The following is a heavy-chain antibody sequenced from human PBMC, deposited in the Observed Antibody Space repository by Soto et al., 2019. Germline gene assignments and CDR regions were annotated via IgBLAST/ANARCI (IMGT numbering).Heavy chain of an antibody. Sequence: GGSLRLSCAASGFTFSSYAMSWVRQAPGKGLEWVSAISGSGGSTYYVDSVKGRFTISRDNSKNTLYLQMNSLRAEDTAVYYCAKTRAPQWLRFDYWGQGTLVTVSS. V-gene: IGHV3-23*01. D-gene: IGHD5-12*01. CDR3: AKTRAPQWLRFDY. CDR1: GFTFSSYA. CDR2: ISGSGGST. J-gene: IGHJ4*02.